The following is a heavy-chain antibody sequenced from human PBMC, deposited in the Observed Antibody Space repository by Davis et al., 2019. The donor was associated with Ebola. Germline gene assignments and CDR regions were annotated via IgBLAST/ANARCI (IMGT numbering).Heavy chain of an antibody. Sequence: ASVKVSCKASGYTFTSYYMHWVRQAPGQGLEWMGIIDPSGGSTSYAQKFQGRVTMTRDTSTSTVYMELSSLRSEDTAVYYCARDSGRTWFDPWGQGTLVTVSS. CDR3: ARDSGRTWFDP. J-gene: IGHJ5*02. V-gene: IGHV1-46*01. CDR1: GYTFTSYY. CDR2: IDPSGGST.